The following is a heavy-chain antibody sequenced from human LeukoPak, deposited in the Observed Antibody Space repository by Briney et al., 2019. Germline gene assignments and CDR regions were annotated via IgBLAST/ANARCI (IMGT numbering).Heavy chain of an antibody. J-gene: IGHJ6*03. Sequence: PSQTLSLTCTVSGGSISSGDYYWSWIRQPPGKGLEWIGYIYYSGSTKYNPSLKSRVTMSVDTSKNHFSLRLSSVTAADTAVYYCARAIFGVVIPGDYYYYMDVWGKGTTVTVSS. V-gene: IGHV4-30-4*08. CDR1: GGSISSGDYY. D-gene: IGHD3-3*01. CDR3: ARAIFGVVIPGDYYYYMDV. CDR2: IYYSGST.